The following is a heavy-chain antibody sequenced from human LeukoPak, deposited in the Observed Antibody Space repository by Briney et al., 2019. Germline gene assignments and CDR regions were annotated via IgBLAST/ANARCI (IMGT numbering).Heavy chain of an antibody. CDR1: GYTFTGYY. V-gene: IGHV1-2*02. Sequence: ASVKVSCKASGYTFTGYYMHWVRQAPGQGLEWMGWINPNSGGTNYAQKFQGRVTMTRDTSISTAYMELSRLRSDDTAVYYCAREGSYSSSPPDAFDIWGQGTMVTVSS. D-gene: IGHD6-13*01. J-gene: IGHJ3*02. CDR3: AREGSYSSSPPDAFDI. CDR2: INPNSGGT.